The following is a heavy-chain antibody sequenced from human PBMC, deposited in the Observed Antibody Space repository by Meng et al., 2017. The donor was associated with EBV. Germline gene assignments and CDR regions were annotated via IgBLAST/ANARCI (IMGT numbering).Heavy chain of an antibody. J-gene: IGHJ4*02. CDR2: ITHVVGIA. D-gene: IGHD5-12*01. CDR1: GDKLSNFV. Sequence: QLLQSGAEVKKPASSGKVSWNGSGDKLSNFVSSWVRQAPGQGLEWMGDITHVVGIANYAESFQGRVTTSADTSTRTAYMDLSSLRSDDTAVYYCVRDLWLRIGECVWGQGTLVTVSS. V-gene: IGHV1-69*17. CDR3: VRDLWLRIGECV.